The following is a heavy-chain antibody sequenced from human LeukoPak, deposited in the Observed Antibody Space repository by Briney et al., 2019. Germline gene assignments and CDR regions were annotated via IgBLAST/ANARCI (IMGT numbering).Heavy chain of an antibody. CDR3: WRQRDSSGWLDDAFDI. CDR2: IRSKANSYAT. Sequence: WGSLRLSCAASGFTFSGSAMHWVRQASGKGLEWVGRIRSKANSYATAYAASVKGRFTISRDDSKNTAYLQMNSLKTEDTAVYYCWRQRDSSGWLDDAFDIWGQGTMVTVSS. J-gene: IGHJ3*02. CDR1: GFTFSGSA. D-gene: IGHD6-19*01. V-gene: IGHV3-73*01.